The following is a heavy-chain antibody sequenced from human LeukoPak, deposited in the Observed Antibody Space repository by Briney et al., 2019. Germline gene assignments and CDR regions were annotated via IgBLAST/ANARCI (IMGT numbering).Heavy chain of an antibody. V-gene: IGHV4-34*01. Sequence: KPSETLSLTCAVYGGSFSGYYWSWIRQPPGKGLEWIGEINHSGSTNYNPSLKSRVTISVDTSKNQFSLKLSSVTAADTAVYYCAGSSSWYPGSYWGQGTLVTVSS. CDR2: INHSGST. J-gene: IGHJ4*02. CDR3: AGSSSWYPGSY. D-gene: IGHD6-13*01. CDR1: GGSFSGYY.